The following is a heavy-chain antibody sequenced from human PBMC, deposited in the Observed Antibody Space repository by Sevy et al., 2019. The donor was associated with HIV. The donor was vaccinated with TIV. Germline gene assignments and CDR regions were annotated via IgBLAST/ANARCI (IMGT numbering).Heavy chain of an antibody. V-gene: IGHV3-33*01. CDR1: GFTFSNYG. D-gene: IGHD2-2*01. J-gene: IGHJ6*02. Sequence: GGSLRLSCAASGFTFSNYGIHWVRQAPGKGLEWVAVTWYDGNNKNYTDSVKGRFTISRDNSKKRLYLQVNSLRAEDTAVYYCARGPLSYCSSTSCYEGDYYYYGMDVWGQGTTVTVSS. CDR2: TWYDGNNK. CDR3: ARGPLSYCSSTSCYEGDYYYYGMDV.